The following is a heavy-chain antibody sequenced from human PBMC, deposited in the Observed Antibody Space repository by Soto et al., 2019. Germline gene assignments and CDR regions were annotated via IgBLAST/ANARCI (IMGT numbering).Heavy chain of an antibody. Sequence: GASVKVSCKASGGAFSSYAISWVREAPGQALEWMGGIIPIFGTANYAQKFQGRVTITADESTSTAYMELSSLRSEDTAVYYCARSRVPITMVRGVVGAPSYYYYGMDVWGQGTTVTVSS. CDR2: IIPIFGTA. D-gene: IGHD3-10*01. V-gene: IGHV1-69*13. CDR1: GGAFSSYA. CDR3: ARSRVPITMVRGVVGAPSYYYYGMDV. J-gene: IGHJ6*02.